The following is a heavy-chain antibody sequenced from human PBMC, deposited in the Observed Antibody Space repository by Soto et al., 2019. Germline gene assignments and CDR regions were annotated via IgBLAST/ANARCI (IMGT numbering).Heavy chain of an antibody. CDR2: TFYNGNT. CDR3: AGSYYYDSGGNPFDY. Sequence: QVQLQESGPGLVKPSETLSLTCTVSGGSVSSGSYYWHWLRQPPGKGPEWIGYTFYNGNTNYNPSLKSRVTILLDTSKNQCSLKLSSVTAADTAMYYCAGSYYYDSGGNPFDYWGQGTLVTVSS. V-gene: IGHV4-61*01. D-gene: IGHD3-22*01. J-gene: IGHJ4*02. CDR1: GGSVSSGSYY.